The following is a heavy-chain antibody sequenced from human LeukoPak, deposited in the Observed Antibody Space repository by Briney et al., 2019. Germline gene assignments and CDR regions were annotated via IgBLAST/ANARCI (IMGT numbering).Heavy chain of an antibody. D-gene: IGHD6-6*01. Sequence: GGSLRLSCAASGFTFSNAWMSWVRQAPGKGLEWVSYISSSSSTIYYADSVKGRFTISRDNAKNSLYLQMNSLRAEDTAVYYCARDLVTPSIAARRWYFDLWGRGTLVTVSS. J-gene: IGHJ2*01. CDR2: ISSSSSTI. CDR1: GFTFSNAW. CDR3: ARDLVTPSIAARRWYFDL. V-gene: IGHV3-48*01.